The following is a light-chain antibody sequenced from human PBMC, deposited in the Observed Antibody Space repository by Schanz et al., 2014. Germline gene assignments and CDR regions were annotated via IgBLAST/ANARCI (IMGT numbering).Light chain of an antibody. CDR2: GAS. Sequence: EIVLTQSPGALSLSPGERATLSCRASQSIRSNLAWYQQKPGQAPRLLIYGASSRATGIPDRFRGSGSGTDFTLSISRLEPEDFAVYHCQEYNTWPWTFGQGTTVDMK. CDR1: QSIRSN. CDR3: QEYNTWPWT. J-gene: IGKJ1*01. V-gene: IGKV3-20*01.